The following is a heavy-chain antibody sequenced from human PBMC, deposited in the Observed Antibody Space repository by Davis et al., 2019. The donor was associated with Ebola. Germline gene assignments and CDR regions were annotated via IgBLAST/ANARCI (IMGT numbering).Heavy chain of an antibody. V-gene: IGHV3-23*01. J-gene: IGHJ4*02. D-gene: IGHD6-19*01. CDR3: AKGDNSSWFGIAEAGSLGYYFDY. CDR2: ISGSGGST. CDR1: GFTFSSYA. Sequence: PGGSLRLSCAASGFTFSSYAISWVRQAPGKGLEWVSAISGSGGSTYYADSVKGRFTISRDNSKNTLYLQMNSLRAEDTAVYYWAKGDNSSWFGIAEAGSLGYYFDYWGQGTLVTVSS.